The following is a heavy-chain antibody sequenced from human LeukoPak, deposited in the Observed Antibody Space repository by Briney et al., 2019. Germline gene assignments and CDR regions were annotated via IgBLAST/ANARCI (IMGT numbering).Heavy chain of an antibody. CDR3: ARAPSITMIVVVPDY. Sequence: ASVKVSCKASGYTFTSYGISWVRQAPGQGLEWMGWISAYNGNTNYAQKLQGRVTMTTDTSTSTAYMELRSLRSDDTAVYYCARAPSITMIVVVPDYWGQGTLVTVSS. CDR2: ISAYNGNT. CDR1: GYTFTSYG. V-gene: IGHV1-18*01. J-gene: IGHJ4*02. D-gene: IGHD3-22*01.